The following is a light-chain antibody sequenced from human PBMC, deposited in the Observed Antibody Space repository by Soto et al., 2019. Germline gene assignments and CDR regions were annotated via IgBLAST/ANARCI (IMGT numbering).Light chain of an antibody. Sequence: QSVLTQPPSASGTPGQRVTISCSGSSSNIGSNAVSWYQHFPGTAPKVLIYSDEQRPSRVPDRFSGSKSGTSASLAISGLRAEDEADYFCAAWGDSLNTWVFGGGTKVTVL. J-gene: IGLJ3*02. CDR2: SDE. V-gene: IGLV1-44*01. CDR3: AAWGDSLNTWV. CDR1: SSNIGSNA.